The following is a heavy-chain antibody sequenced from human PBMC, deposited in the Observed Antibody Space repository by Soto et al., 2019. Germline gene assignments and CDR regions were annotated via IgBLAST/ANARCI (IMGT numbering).Heavy chain of an antibody. D-gene: IGHD2-15*01. Sequence: TLSLTCSVSGDSISSVDYFWACIRQPPGQALEYIGYIYKSATTYYNPSFESRVAISLDTSKSQFSLNVTSVTAADTAVYFCARGRYCLTGRCFPNWFDSWGQGTLVTVSS. CDR3: ARGRYCLTGRCFPNWFDS. CDR2: IYKSATT. CDR1: GDSISSVDYF. J-gene: IGHJ5*01. V-gene: IGHV4-30-4*01.